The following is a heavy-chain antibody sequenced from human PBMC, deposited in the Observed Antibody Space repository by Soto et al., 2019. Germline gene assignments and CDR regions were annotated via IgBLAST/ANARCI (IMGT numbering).Heavy chain of an antibody. V-gene: IGHV2-5*02. J-gene: IGHJ3*01. D-gene: IGHD2-2*01. CDR1: GFSLSADGVG. Sequence: QITLKESGPTLVKPTQTLTLTCTFSGFSLSADGVGVGWIRQPPGKALEWLALIYWDDDKRYRPSLKSSLTHTKDTSKNQVVLTRTNMDPVDTATYYCAHAYGGTSWPNDAFDVWGQGTVVTVSS. CDR2: IYWDDDK. CDR3: AHAYGGTSWPNDAFDV.